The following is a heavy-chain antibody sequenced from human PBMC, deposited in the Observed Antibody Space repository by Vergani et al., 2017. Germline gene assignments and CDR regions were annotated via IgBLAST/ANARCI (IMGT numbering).Heavy chain of an antibody. D-gene: IGHD6-13*01. Sequence: QITLRESGPALVKPTQTLTLTCTFSGFSLSTSGMCGSWIRQPPGKALEWLARIDWDDDKYYSTSLKTRLTISKDTSKNQVVLTMTNMDPVDTATYYCARIKSSSWSRGGGMDVWGQGTTVTVSS. J-gene: IGHJ6*02. CDR3: ARIKSSSWSRGGGMDV. CDR2: IDWDDDK. V-gene: IGHV2-70*15. CDR1: GFSLSTSGMC.